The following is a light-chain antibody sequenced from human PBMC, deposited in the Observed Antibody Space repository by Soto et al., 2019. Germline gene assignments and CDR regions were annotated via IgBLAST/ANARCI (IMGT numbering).Light chain of an antibody. Sequence: EIVMTQSPATLSVSPGERATLSCRASQSVSSNLAWYQQKPGQAPRLLIYGASTRATGIPARFSGSGPGTGFTLTISSLQSEDFAVYYCQQYNNWPTITFGQGTRLEIK. CDR1: QSVSSN. V-gene: IGKV3-15*01. CDR3: QQYNNWPTIT. CDR2: GAS. J-gene: IGKJ5*01.